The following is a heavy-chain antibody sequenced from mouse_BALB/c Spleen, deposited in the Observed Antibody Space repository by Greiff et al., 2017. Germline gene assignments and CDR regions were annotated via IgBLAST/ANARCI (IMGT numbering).Heavy chain of an antibody. Sequence: DVMVVESGGGLVQPGGSRKLSCAASGFTFSSFGMHWVRQAPEKGLEWVAYISSGSSTIYYADTVKGRFTISRDNPKNTLFLQMTSLRSEDTAMYYCARWGTTVVATNAMDYWGQGTSVTVSS. CDR3: ARWGTTVVATNAMDY. CDR1: GFTFSSFG. V-gene: IGHV5-17*02. D-gene: IGHD1-1*01. CDR2: ISSGSSTI. J-gene: IGHJ4*01.